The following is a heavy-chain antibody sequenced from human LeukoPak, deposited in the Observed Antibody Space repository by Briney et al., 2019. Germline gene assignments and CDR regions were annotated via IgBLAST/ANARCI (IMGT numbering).Heavy chain of an antibody. D-gene: IGHD4-17*01. CDR2: ISYDGSNK. CDR3: AKGSGDDYGDYGFGYYFDY. J-gene: IGHJ4*02. Sequence: PGRSLRLSCAASGFTFSSYGMHWVRQAPGKGLEWVAVISYDGSNKYYADSVKGRFTISRDNSKNTLYLQMNSLRAEDTAVYYCAKGSGDDYGDYGFGYYFDYWGQGTLVTVSS. CDR1: GFTFSSYG. V-gene: IGHV3-30*18.